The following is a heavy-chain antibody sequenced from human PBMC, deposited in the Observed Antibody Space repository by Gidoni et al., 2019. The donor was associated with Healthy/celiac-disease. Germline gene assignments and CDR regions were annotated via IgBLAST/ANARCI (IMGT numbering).Heavy chain of an antibody. CDR2: INPSSGNT. CDR3: ARSHLWDKYYFDY. CDR1: GYTFTSYY. V-gene: IGHV1-46*01. Sequence: QVQLVQSGAEVKKPGAAVKVSCKASGYTFTSYYMHWVRQTPGQGLDWLGIINPSSGNTSYAQKFQSRVTMTRDTSTSTVYMELSSLRSEDTAVYYCARSHLWDKYYFDYWGQGTLVTVSS. D-gene: IGHD1-26*01. J-gene: IGHJ4*02.